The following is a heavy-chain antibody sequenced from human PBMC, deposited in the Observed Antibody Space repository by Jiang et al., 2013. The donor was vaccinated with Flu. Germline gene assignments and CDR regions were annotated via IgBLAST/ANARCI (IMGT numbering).Heavy chain of an antibody. CDR3: ARDKGGNGGYSN. D-gene: IGHD3-22*01. Sequence: PGLVKPSETLSLTCTVSGASISRGGDYWTWIRQHPGKGPEWIGYIYYTGSRFYNPSLESRLSMSVDTSQNQFSLKLTSVTAADTAVYYCARDKGGNGGYSNWGQGALVTVSS. CDR1: GASISRGGDY. V-gene: IGHV4-31*03. CDR2: IYYTGSR. J-gene: IGHJ1*01.